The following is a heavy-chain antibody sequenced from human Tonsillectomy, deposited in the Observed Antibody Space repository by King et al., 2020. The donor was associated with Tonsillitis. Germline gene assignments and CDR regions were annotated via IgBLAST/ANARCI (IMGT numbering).Heavy chain of an antibody. Sequence: VQLVESGGCLVQPGGSVRLSCAASEFTFSTYSMNWVRQAPGKGLEWVSYIMSSSSPTYYADFVKGRFTLSRDNAKNSLYLQMNSLRTEETALYYCARSPRGSSGWYGDAFDIWGQGTMVTVSS. CDR1: EFTFSTYS. D-gene: IGHD6-19*01. J-gene: IGHJ3*02. CDR3: ARSPRGSSGWYGDAFDI. V-gene: IGHV3-48*01. CDR2: IMSSSSPT.